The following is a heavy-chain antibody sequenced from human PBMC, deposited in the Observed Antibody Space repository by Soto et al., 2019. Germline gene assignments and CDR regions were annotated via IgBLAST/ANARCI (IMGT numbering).Heavy chain of an antibody. CDR1: GGSFSGYY. D-gene: IGHD3-3*01. J-gene: IGHJ4*02. Sequence: QVQLQQWGAGLLKPSETLSLTCAVYGGSFSGYYWSWIRQPPGKGLEWIGEINHSGSTNYNPSLKSRVTISVDTSKNQFSLKLSSVTAADTAVYYCASGPGGIFGVREPDYFDYWGQGTLVTVSS. V-gene: IGHV4-34*01. CDR2: INHSGST. CDR3: ASGPGGIFGVREPDYFDY.